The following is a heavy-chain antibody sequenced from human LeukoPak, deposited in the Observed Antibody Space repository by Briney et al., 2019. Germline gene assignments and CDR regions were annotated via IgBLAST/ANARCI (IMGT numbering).Heavy chain of an antibody. CDR3: ARDRSRNWFDP. J-gene: IGHJ5*02. Sequence: GRSLRLSCAASGFTFSSYAMHWVGQAPGKGLEWVAVISYDGSNKYYVDSVKGRFTISRDNAKNTLYLQMNSLRAEDTAVYYCARDRSRNWFDPWGQGTLVTVSS. V-gene: IGHV3-30*04. CDR2: ISYDGSNK. CDR1: GFTFSSYA.